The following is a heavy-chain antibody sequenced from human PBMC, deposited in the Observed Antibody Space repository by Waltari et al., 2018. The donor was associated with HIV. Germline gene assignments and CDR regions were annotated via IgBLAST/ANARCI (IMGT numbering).Heavy chain of an antibody. V-gene: IGHV2-5*02. CDR1: GFSLTTSGVA. J-gene: IGHJ4*02. CDR3: ALRLRSGLSSRFDY. CDR2: IFWDDDK. Sequence: QITLKESGPTLVKPTQTLTLTCTFSGFSLTTSGVAVGWIRQPPGKALEWLGLIFWDDDKRYSPFLKSRVTITKDTSKNQVVLRMTNMDPVDTATYYCALRLRSGLSSRFDYWGQGTLVTVSS. D-gene: IGHD6-25*01.